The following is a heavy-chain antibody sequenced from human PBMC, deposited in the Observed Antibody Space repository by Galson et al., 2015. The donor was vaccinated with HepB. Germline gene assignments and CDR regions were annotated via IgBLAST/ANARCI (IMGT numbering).Heavy chain of an antibody. Sequence: SLRLSCAASGFTFSSYSMNWVRQAPGKGLEWVSYISSGSSDIYYADSVKGQFTISRDNAKNSLYLQMNSLRDEDSAVYYCARLAVGYSYGYSFDCWGQGTLVTVSS. D-gene: IGHD5-18*01. CDR3: ARLAVGYSYGYSFDC. CDR1: GFTFSSYS. CDR2: ISSGSSDI. V-gene: IGHV3-48*02. J-gene: IGHJ4*02.